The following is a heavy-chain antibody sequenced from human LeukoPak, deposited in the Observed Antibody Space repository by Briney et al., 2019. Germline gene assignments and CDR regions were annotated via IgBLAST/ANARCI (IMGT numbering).Heavy chain of an antibody. J-gene: IGHJ6*02. Sequence: GGSLRLSCAASGFTFSSYWMHWVRQAPGKGLVWVSRINSDGSSTSYADSVKGRFTISRDNAKNTLCLQMNSLRAEDTAVYYCARDYVRGVLNYYYYGMDVWGQGTTVAVSS. D-gene: IGHD3-10*02. CDR3: ARDYVRGVLNYYYYGMDV. V-gene: IGHV3-74*01. CDR1: GFTFSSYW. CDR2: INSDGSST.